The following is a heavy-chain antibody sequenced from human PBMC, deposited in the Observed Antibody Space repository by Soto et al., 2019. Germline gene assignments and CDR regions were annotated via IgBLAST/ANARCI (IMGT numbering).Heavy chain of an antibody. D-gene: IGHD5-12*01. CDR3: HGYGY. J-gene: IGHJ4*02. V-gene: IGHV3-53*01. CDR2: IYSGGST. Sequence: EVQVVESGGGLIQPGGSLRLSCEVSGFSVTANYMSWVRQAPGKGLEWVSVIYSGGSTYYIDSVKCRSSISRDISKNTLYLQMNSLRAEGTAVYYCHGYGYWGQGTLVTVSS. CDR1: GFSVTANY.